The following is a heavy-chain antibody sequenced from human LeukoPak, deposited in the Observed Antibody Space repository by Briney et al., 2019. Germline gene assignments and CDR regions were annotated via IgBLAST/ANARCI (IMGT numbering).Heavy chain of an antibody. CDR3: ARHIVVVPDAIDAFDI. V-gene: IGHV1-69*05. Sequence: GASVKVSCKASGGTFSSYAISWVRQAPGQGLEWMGGIIPIFGTANYAQKFQGRVTITTDESTSTAYMELSSLRSEDTAVYYCARHIVVVPDAIDAFDIWGQGTMVTVSS. CDR2: IIPIFGTA. J-gene: IGHJ3*02. D-gene: IGHD2-2*02. CDR1: GGTFSSYA.